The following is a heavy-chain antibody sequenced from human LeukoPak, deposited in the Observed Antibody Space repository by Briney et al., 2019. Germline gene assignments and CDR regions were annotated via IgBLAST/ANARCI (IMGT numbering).Heavy chain of an antibody. CDR2: IKEDGSQK. Sequence: GGSLRLSCVGALGSHWMGWVRQAPGKGLEWVANIKEDGSQKYYMDSVKGRFTISRDNAKSSLFLQMNNLRVEDTAVYYCTRDQTWGQATLVTVSS. CDR1: LGSHW. CDR3: TRDQT. J-gene: IGHJ4*02. V-gene: IGHV3-7*01.